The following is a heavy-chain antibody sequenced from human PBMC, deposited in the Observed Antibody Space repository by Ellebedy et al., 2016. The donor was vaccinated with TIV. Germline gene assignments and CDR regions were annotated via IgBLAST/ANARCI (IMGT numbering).Heavy chain of an antibody. J-gene: IGHJ6*02. CDR3: ARKNHYNYGMDI. CDR2: INVGNGNA. CDR1: GYTFTTYG. V-gene: IGHV1-3*01. D-gene: IGHD2-2*02. Sequence: ASVKVSCKASGYTFTTYGIYWVRQAPGQRLEWMGRINVGNGNAKYSQKFQGRVTITRDTFASTAYMEVSSLRSEDTAVYYCARKNHYNYGMDIWGQGTTVTVSS.